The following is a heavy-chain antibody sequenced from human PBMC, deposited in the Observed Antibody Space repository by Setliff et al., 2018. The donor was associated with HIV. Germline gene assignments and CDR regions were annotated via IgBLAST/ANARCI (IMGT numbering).Heavy chain of an antibody. V-gene: IGHV4-4*09. D-gene: IGHD1-1*01. CDR3: ARWGETTGIKAFDL. J-gene: IGHJ3*01. CDR1: GDSISSYY. Sequence: SETLSLTCTVSGDSISSYYWSWIRQPPGKGLEWIGYIYSTGSTNYNPSLKSRVTISVDTSKNQLSLNLSSVTAADTAVYYCARWGETTGIKAFDLWGQGTMVTVSS. CDR2: IYSTGST.